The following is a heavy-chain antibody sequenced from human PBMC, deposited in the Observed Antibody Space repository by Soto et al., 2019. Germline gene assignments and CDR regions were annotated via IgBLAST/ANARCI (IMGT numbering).Heavy chain of an antibody. CDR3: ARLVWFGEFGYYYYYMDV. CDR1: GGSISSSSYY. V-gene: IGHV4-39*07. CDR2: IYYSGST. Sequence: SETLSLTCTVSGGSISSSSYYWGWIRQPPGKGLEWIGNIYYSGSTNYNPSLKSRVTISVDTSKNQFSLKLSSVTAADTAVYYFARLVWFGEFGYYYYYMDVWGKGTTVTVSS. J-gene: IGHJ6*03. D-gene: IGHD3-10*01.